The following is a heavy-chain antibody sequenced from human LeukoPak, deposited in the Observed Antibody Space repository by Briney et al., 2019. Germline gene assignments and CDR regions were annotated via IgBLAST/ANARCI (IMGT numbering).Heavy chain of an antibody. CDR1: GGSISSYY. D-gene: IGHD6-13*01. CDR2: IYYSGST. CDR3: AMLSPGIAAAGTFY. Sequence: SETLSLTCTVSGGSISSYYWSWIRQPPGKGLEWIGYIYYSGSTNYNPSLKSRVTISVDTSKNQFSLKLSSVTAADTAVYYCAMLSPGIAAAGTFYWGQGTLVTVSS. V-gene: IGHV4-59*08. J-gene: IGHJ4*02.